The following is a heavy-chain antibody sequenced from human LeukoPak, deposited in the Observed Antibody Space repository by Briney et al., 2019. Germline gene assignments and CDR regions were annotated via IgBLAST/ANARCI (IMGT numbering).Heavy chain of an antibody. V-gene: IGHV4-59*12. D-gene: IGHD3-22*01. J-gene: IGHJ4*02. CDR3: ARDPSYYYDSSGYPT. Sequence: KPSETLSLTCTVSGGSISSYHWSWIRQPPGKGLEWIGYIYYSGSTNYNPSLKSRVTISVDTSKNQFSLKLSSVTAADTAVYYCARDPSYYYDSSGYPTWGQGTLVTVSS. CDR1: GGSISSYH. CDR2: IYYSGST.